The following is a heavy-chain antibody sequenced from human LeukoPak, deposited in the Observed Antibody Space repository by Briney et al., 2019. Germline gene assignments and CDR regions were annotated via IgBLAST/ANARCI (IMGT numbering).Heavy chain of an antibody. V-gene: IGHV4-4*07. J-gene: IGHJ5*02. Sequence: PSETLSLTCTVSGRSISSSYWSWFRQPAGKGLEWIGRIHFSETTNNNPSLKSRVTLSLDTSKNRFSLNMTSVTAADTAVYYCARGGFAPLDLWGQGILVTVSS. CDR3: ARGGFAPLDL. CDR1: GRSISSSY. CDR2: IHFSETT. D-gene: IGHD3-16*01.